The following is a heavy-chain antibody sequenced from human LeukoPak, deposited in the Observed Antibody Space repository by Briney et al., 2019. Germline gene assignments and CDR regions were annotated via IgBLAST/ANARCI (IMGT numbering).Heavy chain of an antibody. Sequence: GWSLRLSCAASGFTFDDYGMSWVRQAPGKGLEWVSGINWNGGSTGYADSVKGRFTISRDNAKNSLYLQMNSLRAEDTALYYCARAVGGSYSGYDYGDYWGQGTLVTVSS. D-gene: IGHD5-12*01. J-gene: IGHJ4*02. CDR2: INWNGGST. CDR3: ARAVGGSYSGYDYGDY. CDR1: GFTFDDYG. V-gene: IGHV3-20*04.